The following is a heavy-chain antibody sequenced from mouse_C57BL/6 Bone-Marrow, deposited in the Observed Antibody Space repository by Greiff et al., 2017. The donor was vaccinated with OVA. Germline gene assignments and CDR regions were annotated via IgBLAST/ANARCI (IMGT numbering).Heavy chain of an antibody. J-gene: IGHJ2*01. V-gene: IGHV1-81*01. CDR3: AREGLRLDY. D-gene: IGHD2-4*01. CDR1: GYTFTSYG. CDR2: IYPRSGNT. Sequence: QVQLQPSGAELARPGASVKLSCKASGYTFTSYGISWVKQRTGQGLEWIGEIYPRSGNTYYNEKFKGKATLTADKSSSTAYMELRSLTSEDSAVYFCAREGLRLDYWGQGTTLTVSS.